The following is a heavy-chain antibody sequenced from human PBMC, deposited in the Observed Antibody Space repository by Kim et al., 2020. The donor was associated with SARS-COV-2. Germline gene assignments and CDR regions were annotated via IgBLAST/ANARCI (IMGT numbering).Heavy chain of an antibody. CDR2: IRSKAYGGTT. Sequence: GGSLRLSCTASGFTFGDYAMSWVRQAPGKGLEWVGFIRSKAYGGTTEYAASVKGRFTISRDDSKSIAYLQMNSLKTEDTAVYYCTRDPAVAKTPDLFDYWGQGTLVTVSS. J-gene: IGHJ4*02. V-gene: IGHV3-49*04. D-gene: IGHD6-19*01. CDR1: GFTFGDYA. CDR3: TRDPAVAKTPDLFDY.